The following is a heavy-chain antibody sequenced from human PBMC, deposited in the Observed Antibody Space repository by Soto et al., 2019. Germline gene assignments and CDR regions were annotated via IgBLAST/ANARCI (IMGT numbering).Heavy chain of an antibody. J-gene: IGHJ3*01. D-gene: IGHD3-16*02. CDR3: AHIMITFGGVSVLDAFDF. CDR2: IYWDDDK. Sequence: SGPTLVNPTQTLTLTCTFSGFSLTTTRVGVGWIRQPPGKALEWIAIIYWDDDKRYSPSLESRLAITKDTSKNQVVLTMTNLDPVDTATYYCAHIMITFGGVSVLDAFDFWGQGTMVTVSS. V-gene: IGHV2-5*02. CDR1: GFSLTTTRVG.